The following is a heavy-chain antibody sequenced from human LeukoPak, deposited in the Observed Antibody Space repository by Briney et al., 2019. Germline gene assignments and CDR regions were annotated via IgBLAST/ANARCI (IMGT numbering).Heavy chain of an antibody. Sequence: PGGSLRLSCAASGFTFSSYSMNWVRQAPGKGLEWVSSISSSSSCIYYTDSVKGRFTISRDNAKKSLYLQMNSLRAEDTAVYYCARDPLNWFDPWGQGTLVTVSS. J-gene: IGHJ5*02. CDR2: ISSSSSCI. CDR1: GFTFSSYS. CDR3: ARDPLNWFDP. V-gene: IGHV3-21*01.